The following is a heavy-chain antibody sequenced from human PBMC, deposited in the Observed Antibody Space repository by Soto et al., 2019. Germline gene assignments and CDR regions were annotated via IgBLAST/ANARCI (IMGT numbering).Heavy chain of an antibody. J-gene: IGHJ6*02. V-gene: IGHV5-51*01. CDR2: IYPGDSDT. CDR3: ARLGDYCSSTSCHYYYYYGMDV. D-gene: IGHD2-2*01. CDR1: GYSFTSYW. Sequence: GESLKISCTGSGYSFTSYWIGWVRQMPGKGLEWMGIIYPGDSDTRYSPSFQGQVTISADKSISTAYLQWSSLKASDTAMYYCARLGDYCSSTSCHYYYYYGMDVWGQGTTVTVS.